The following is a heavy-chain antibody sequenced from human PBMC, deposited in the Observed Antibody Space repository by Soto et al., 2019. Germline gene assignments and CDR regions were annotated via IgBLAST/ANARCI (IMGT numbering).Heavy chain of an antibody. Sequence: SETLSLTCTVSGGSISSGDYYWSWIRQPPGKGLEWIGYIYYSGSTYYNPSLKSRVTISVDTSKNQFSLKLSSVTAADTAVYYCAREGGIVVVTYNIPRVWFDPWGQGTLVTVSS. D-gene: IGHD2-21*02. CDR1: GGSISSGDYY. CDR3: AREGGIVVVTYNIPRVWFDP. V-gene: IGHV4-30-4*01. J-gene: IGHJ5*02. CDR2: IYYSGST.